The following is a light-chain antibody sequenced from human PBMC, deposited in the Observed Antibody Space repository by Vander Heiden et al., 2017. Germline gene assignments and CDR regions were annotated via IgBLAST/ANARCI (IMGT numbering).Light chain of an antibody. V-gene: IGLV1-40*01. CDR1: SSNIGAGYE. Sequence: QSVLTQPPSVSGAPGQRVTISCTGGSSNIGAGYEVHWYQQLPGTAPKLLIYGNNNRPSGVPDRFSGSKSGTSASLAITGLQADDEADYYCQSYDSSLSGSVFGGGTKLTVL. CDR2: GNN. CDR3: QSYDSSLSGSV. J-gene: IGLJ3*02.